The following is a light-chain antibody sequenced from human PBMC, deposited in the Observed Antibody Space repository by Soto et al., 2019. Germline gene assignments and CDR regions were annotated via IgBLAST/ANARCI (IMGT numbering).Light chain of an antibody. CDR3: QQYNLHSPAT. V-gene: IGKV1-5*01. Sequence: DIQMTQSPSSLSASVGDRVTITGRASQNIGRWLAWYQQKPGKAPKLMIYDVSTLISGVPSRFSGSGSGTEFTLTISSLQPDDFTTYYCQQYNLHSPATFGPGTLVEVK. CDR2: DVS. J-gene: IGKJ1*01. CDR1: QNIGRW.